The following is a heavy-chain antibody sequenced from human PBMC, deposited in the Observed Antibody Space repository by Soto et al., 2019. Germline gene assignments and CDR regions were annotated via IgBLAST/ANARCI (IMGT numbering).Heavy chain of an antibody. Sequence: QVQLVQSGAEVKKPGSSVKVSCKASGGTFSSYAISWVRQAPGQGLEWMGGIIPIFGTANYAQKFQGRVTITADKSTSTAYMELSSLRSEDTAVYYCARDSRDPYYYDSSGYRGAFDIWGQGTMVTVSS. J-gene: IGHJ3*02. V-gene: IGHV1-69*06. CDR1: GGTFSSYA. CDR2: IIPIFGTA. CDR3: ARDSRDPYYYDSSGYRGAFDI. D-gene: IGHD3-22*01.